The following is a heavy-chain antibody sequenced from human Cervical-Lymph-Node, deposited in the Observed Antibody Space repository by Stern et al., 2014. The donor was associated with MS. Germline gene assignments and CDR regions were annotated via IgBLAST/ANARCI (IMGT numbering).Heavy chain of an antibody. J-gene: IGHJ6*02. CDR1: GYSFTKYW. CDR2: IYPDDSET. Sequence: EVQLVESGAEVKKPGDSLKISCKGSGYSFTKYWIGWVRQMPGKGLEWMGVIYPDDSETRYSPSFQGQVTISADMSINTAYLQWISLKASDTAMYYCALYNWNYDDAYQYYAIDVWGQGTTVTVSS. V-gene: IGHV5-51*01. D-gene: IGHD1-7*01. CDR3: ALYNWNYDDAYQYYAIDV.